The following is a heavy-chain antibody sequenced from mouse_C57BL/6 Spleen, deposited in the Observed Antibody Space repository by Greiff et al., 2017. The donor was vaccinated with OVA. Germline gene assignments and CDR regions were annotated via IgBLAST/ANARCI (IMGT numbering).Heavy chain of an antibody. Sequence: EVQLQQSGPELVKPGASVKISCKASGYTFTDYYMNWVKQSHGKSLEWIGDINPNNGGTSYNQKFKGKATLTVDKSSSTAYMELRSLTSEDSAVYYCARSAVYYSNYEAYWGQGTLVTVSA. CDR1: GYTFTDYY. CDR2: INPNNGGT. CDR3: ARSAVYYSNYEAY. V-gene: IGHV1-26*01. D-gene: IGHD2-5*01. J-gene: IGHJ3*01.